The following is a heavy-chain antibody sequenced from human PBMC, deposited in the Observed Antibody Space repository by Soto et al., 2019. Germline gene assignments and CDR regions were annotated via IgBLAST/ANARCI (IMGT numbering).Heavy chain of an antibody. J-gene: IGHJ4*02. V-gene: IGHV4-30-2*06. CDR1: GASVSYGGFS. D-gene: IGHD5-12*01. Sequence: QLQLQESGSGLVKTSETLSLTCTVSGASVSYGGFSWSWIRQSPGQGLEWIGYISHLESTYFHPSFKSRLTMSIARTRNQFSLKLSSVTAADMAVYYCARGGGYDSFDYWGQGVLVTVSS. CDR2: ISHLEST. CDR3: ARGGGYDSFDY.